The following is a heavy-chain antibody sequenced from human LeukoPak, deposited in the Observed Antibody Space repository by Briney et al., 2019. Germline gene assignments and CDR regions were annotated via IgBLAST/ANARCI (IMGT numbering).Heavy chain of an antibody. CDR3: ARHGSTDYFDY. CDR1: GGSLSSTTSY. D-gene: IGHD2-2*03. V-gene: IGHV4-39*01. Sequence: SETLSLTCAVSGGSLSSTTSYWGWIRQPPGKGLEWIGIIYYSGSTFYNPSLKSRVTISVDTSKNQLSVRLSSVTAADTAVYYCARHGSTDYFDYWGQGTLVTVSS. J-gene: IGHJ4*02. CDR2: IYYSGST.